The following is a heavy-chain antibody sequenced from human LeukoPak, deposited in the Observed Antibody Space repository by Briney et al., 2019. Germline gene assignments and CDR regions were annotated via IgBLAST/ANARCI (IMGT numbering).Heavy chain of an antibody. CDR3: ARAAAGTPPSWYYYMDV. V-gene: IGHV3-66*02. Sequence: GGSLRLSCAASGFTVSSNYMCWVRQAPGKGLEWVSVIYSGGSTNYADSVKGRFTISRDNSKNTLYLQMNSLRAEDTAVYYCARAAAGTPPSWYYYMDVWGKGTTVTVSS. D-gene: IGHD6-13*01. CDR1: GFTVSSNY. J-gene: IGHJ6*03. CDR2: IYSGGST.